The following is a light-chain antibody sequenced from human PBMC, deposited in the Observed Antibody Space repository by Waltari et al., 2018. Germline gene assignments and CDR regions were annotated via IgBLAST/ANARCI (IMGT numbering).Light chain of an antibody. Sequence: DIQMTQSPSSVSASVGARVTITCRASQGLNSGVAWYQQNPGKAPKLLIYAASNLQNGVPSRFSASGSGTEFILTISSLQPEDFATYYCQQGDLFPLTFGSGTRVTIK. J-gene: IGKJ4*01. CDR1: QGLNSG. CDR2: AAS. V-gene: IGKV1-12*01. CDR3: QQGDLFPLT.